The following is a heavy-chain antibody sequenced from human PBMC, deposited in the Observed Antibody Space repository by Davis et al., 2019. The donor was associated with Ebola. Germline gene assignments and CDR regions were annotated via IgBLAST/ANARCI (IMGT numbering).Heavy chain of an antibody. CDR2: LYTSGST. CDR1: DASVSSYY. J-gene: IGHJ4*02. D-gene: IGHD3-22*01. V-gene: IGHV4-4*07. Sequence: PSETLSLTCTVSDASVSSYYWSWVRQPAGKGLEWIGRLYTSGSTVYNPSLKSRLTMSIDTSKNQISLKLSSVTAADTAVYYCVRESPYYYDSSGYYYIMDFWGQGTLVTVSS. CDR3: VRESPYYYDSSGYYYIMDF.